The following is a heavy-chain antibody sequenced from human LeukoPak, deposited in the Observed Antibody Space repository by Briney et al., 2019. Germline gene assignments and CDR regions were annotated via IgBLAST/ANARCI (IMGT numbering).Heavy chain of an antibody. CDR3: ARDPSIATAGQNWFDP. CDR2: MSYDGRNK. D-gene: IGHD6-13*01. Sequence: GGSLRLSRAASGFTFSSYTMHWVRQAPGKGLEWVALMSYDGRNKYYADSVQGRFTISRDNSKNMLYLQMNSLRPEDTAVYYCARDPSIATAGQNWFDPWGQGTLVTVSS. V-gene: IGHV3-30*04. CDR1: GFTFSSYT. J-gene: IGHJ5*02.